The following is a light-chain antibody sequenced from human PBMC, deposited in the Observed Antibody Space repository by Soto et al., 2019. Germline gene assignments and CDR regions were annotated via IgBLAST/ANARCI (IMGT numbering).Light chain of an antibody. CDR3: CSYAGSSTYV. V-gene: IGLV2-23*02. CDR1: SRDVGSYNL. J-gene: IGLJ1*01. Sequence: QSVLTQPASVSGAHGQSITISCTGTSRDVGSYNLVTWYQQHPGKAPKLMIYEVSKRPSGVSNRFPGSKSGNTASLTISGLQAEDEADYYCCSYAGSSTYVFGTGTKVTVL. CDR2: EVS.